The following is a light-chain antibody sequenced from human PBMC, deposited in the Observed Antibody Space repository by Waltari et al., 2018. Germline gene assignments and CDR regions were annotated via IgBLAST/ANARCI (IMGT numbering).Light chain of an antibody. V-gene: IGLV2-11*01. Sequence: QSALTQPRSVSGSPGLSVTISCTGTSSDVGGYNYVSWYQQHPGKAPQLMIYDVSKRPSGVPVRFSGSKSGNTASLTISGLQAEDEADYYYCSYAGGYRVFGGGTKLTVL. CDR1: SSDVGGYNY. J-gene: IGLJ2*01. CDR3: CSYAGGYRV. CDR2: DVS.